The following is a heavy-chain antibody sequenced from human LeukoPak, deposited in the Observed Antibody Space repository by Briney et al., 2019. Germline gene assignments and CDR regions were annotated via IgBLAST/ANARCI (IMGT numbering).Heavy chain of an antibody. CDR3: ARDSSVGRGSGSYGRDKNHYYYGMDV. V-gene: IGHV4-31*03. CDR1: GGSISSGGYY. J-gene: IGHJ6*02. Sequence: PSQTLSLTCTVSGGSISSGGYYWSWIRQHPGKGLEWIGYIYYSGSTYYNPSLKSRVTISVDTSKNQFPLKLSSVTAADTAVYYCARDSSVGRGSGSYGRDKNHYYYGMDVWGQGTTVTVSS. CDR2: IYYSGST. D-gene: IGHD3-10*01.